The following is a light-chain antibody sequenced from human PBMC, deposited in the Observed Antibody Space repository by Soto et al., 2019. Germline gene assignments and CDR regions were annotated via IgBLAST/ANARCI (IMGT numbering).Light chain of an antibody. CDR2: DAS. J-gene: IGKJ5*01. CDR3: QQRSNLPPT. V-gene: IGKV3-11*01. CDR1: QSVSSD. Sequence: EIVMTQSPATLSVSPGERATLSCRASQSVSSDLAWYHQIPGQAPRLLIYDASNRATGIPDRFSGGGSGTDFTLTISSLEPEDFAVYYCQQRSNLPPTFGQGTRLEIK.